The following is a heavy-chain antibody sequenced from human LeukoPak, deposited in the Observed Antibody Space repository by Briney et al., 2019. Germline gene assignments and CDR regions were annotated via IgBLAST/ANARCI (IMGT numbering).Heavy chain of an antibody. V-gene: IGHV3-30*18. CDR2: ISYDGSNQ. Sequence: GGSLRLPCAASGFTFSSYGMHWVRQAAGKGPEWVAVISYDGSNQYYADSVKGRFTVSRDNSKNTVYLQMNSLRPEDTALYHCAKEAYDSRGYRYFDYWGQGTLVTVSS. CDR1: GFTFSSYG. D-gene: IGHD3-22*01. CDR3: AKEAYDSRGYRYFDY. J-gene: IGHJ4*02.